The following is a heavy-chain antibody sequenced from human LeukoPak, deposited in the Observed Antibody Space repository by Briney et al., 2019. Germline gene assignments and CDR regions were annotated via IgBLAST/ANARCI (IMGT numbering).Heavy chain of an antibody. CDR2: IYSGGST. V-gene: IGHV3-53*01. D-gene: IGHD3-22*01. CDR1: GFTVSSNY. CDR3: ARYSSGNFDY. J-gene: IGHJ4*02. Sequence: PPGGSLSLSCAASGFTVSSNYMSWVRPAPGKGLEWVSVIYSGGSTYYADSVKGRFTISRDNSKNTLYLQMNSLRAEDTAVHYCARYSSGNFDYWGQGTLVTVSS.